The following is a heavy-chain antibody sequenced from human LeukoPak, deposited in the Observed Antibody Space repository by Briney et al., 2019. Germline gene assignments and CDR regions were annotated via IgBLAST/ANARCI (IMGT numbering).Heavy chain of an antibody. CDR2: ISGSGSKI. J-gene: IGHJ5*02. CDR3: ARDIRGFYDGSGWGFDP. CDR1: GFTFGDYF. Sequence: GGSLRLSCAASGFTFGDYFMSWIRQAPGKGPEWISYISGSGSKIDYADSVKGRFTISRDNSRNSLYLQMNNLRAEDTAVYYCARDIRGFYDGSGWGFDPWGQGTLVAVSS. V-gene: IGHV3-11*01. D-gene: IGHD3-22*01.